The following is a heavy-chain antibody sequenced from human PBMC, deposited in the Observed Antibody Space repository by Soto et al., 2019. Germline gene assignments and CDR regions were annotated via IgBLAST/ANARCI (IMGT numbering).Heavy chain of an antibody. D-gene: IGHD6-6*01. CDR2: IYYSGST. V-gene: IGHV4-39*01. CDR3: AKSLGIAVRPPLPVIDH. J-gene: IGHJ4*02. CDR1: GGSISSSSYY. Sequence: PSETLSLTCTVSGGSISSSSYYWGWIRQPPGKGLEWIGSIYYSGSTYYNPSLKSRVTISVDNSKNTLYLQMNSLRPEDTSVYYCAKSLGIAVRPPLPVIDHWGQGTLVTVS.